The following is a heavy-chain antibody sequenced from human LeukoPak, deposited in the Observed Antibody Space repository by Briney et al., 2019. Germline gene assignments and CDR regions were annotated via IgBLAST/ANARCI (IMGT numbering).Heavy chain of an antibody. V-gene: IGHV3-30*02. Sequence: GGTLRLSCAVSGFTFSSYGIHWVRQAPGKGLEWVAVIRYDGSNKYYADSVKGRFTISRDNSKNTLYLRIDSRGPEDTAVYYCAKGGTGEVANFDYWGQGTLVTVSS. CDR3: AKGGTGEVANFDY. CDR2: IRYDGSNK. J-gene: IGHJ4*02. D-gene: IGHD3-16*01. CDR1: GFTFSSYG.